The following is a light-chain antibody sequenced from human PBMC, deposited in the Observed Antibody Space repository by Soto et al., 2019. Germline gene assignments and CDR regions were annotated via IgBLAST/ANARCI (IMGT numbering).Light chain of an antibody. CDR2: GNT. CDR1: SSNIGAAYD. CDR3: QSFDNTLRGFYV. J-gene: IGLJ1*01. Sequence: QPVLTQPPSVSGAPGQSVTISCTGSSSNIGAAYDVHWYQQFPGTAPKLLIYGNTNRPSGVPGRFSGSKSGTSASLAITGLQAEDEAVYYCQSFDNTLRGFYVFGTGTKLTVL. V-gene: IGLV1-40*01.